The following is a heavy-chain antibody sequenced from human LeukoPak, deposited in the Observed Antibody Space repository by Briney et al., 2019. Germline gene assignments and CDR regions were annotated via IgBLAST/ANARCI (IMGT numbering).Heavy chain of an antibody. J-gene: IGHJ6*02. CDR1: GGSFSGYY. Sequence: SSETLSLTCAVYGGSFSGYYWSWIRQPPGKGLEWIGEINHSGSTNYNPSLKSRVTISVDTSKNQFSLKLSSVTAADTAVYYCARSLLFPAGMDVWGQGTTVTVSS. D-gene: IGHD2-15*01. CDR3: ARSLLFPAGMDV. CDR2: INHSGST. V-gene: IGHV4-34*01.